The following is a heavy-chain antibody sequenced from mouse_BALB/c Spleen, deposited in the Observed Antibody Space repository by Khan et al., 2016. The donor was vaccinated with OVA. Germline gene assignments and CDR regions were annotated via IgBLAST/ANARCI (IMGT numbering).Heavy chain of an antibody. CDR1: GFTFSTYV. CDR3: ARQNFGLFAY. CDR2: ISSGGDYI. J-gene: IGHJ3*01. Sequence: EVELVESGGDLVKPGGSLKLSCAASGFTFSTYVMSWVRQTPDKRLEWVATISSGGDYIYYPDSVKGRFTISRDDAKNTLNLQMSSLRSEDTAMDYCARQNFGLFAYRGQGTLVTVSA. D-gene: IGHD3-1*01. V-gene: IGHV5-6*01.